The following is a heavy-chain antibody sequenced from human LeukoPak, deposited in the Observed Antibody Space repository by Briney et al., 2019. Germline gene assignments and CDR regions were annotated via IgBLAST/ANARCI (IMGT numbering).Heavy chain of an antibody. Sequence: GGSLRLSCAASGFTFSDSGMRWVRQAPGKGLEWVAFIRYDGSNKYYADSVKGRFTISRDNSKNTLFLQMSSLRAEDTAVYYCARGPSGYHNTGGQGTLVTVSS. CDR2: IRYDGSNK. J-gene: IGHJ4*02. CDR3: ARGPSGYHNT. D-gene: IGHD5-12*01. V-gene: IGHV3-30*02. CDR1: GFTFSDSG.